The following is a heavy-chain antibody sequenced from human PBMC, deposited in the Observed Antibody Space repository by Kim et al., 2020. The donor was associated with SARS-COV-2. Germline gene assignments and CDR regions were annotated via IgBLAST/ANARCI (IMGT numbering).Heavy chain of an antibody. CDR1: GFTFSSYG. V-gene: IGHV3-33*05. CDR3: ARAGGRGYYYGMDV. CDR2: ISYDGSNK. Sequence: GGSLRLSCAASGFTFSSYGMHWVRQAPGKGLEWVAVISYDGSNKYYADSVKGRFTISRDNSKNTLYLQMNSLRAEDTAVYYCARAGGRGYYYGMDVWGQGTTVTASS. J-gene: IGHJ6*02. D-gene: IGHD1-26*01.